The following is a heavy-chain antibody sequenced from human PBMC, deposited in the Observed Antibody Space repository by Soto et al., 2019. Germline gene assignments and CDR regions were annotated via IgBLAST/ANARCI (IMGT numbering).Heavy chain of an antibody. V-gene: IGHV2-70*11. D-gene: IGHD5-12*01. Sequence: SGPTLVNPTQTLTLTCTFSGFSLSTSGMCVSWIRQPPGKALEWLARIDWDDDKYYSTSLKTRLTISKDTSKNQVVLTMTNMDPVDTATYYCARHLTPMGVATNRLGRRGYYYYYMDVWGKGTTVTVSS. CDR3: ARHLTPMGVATNRLGRRGYYYYYMDV. CDR1: GFSLSTSGMC. J-gene: IGHJ6*03. CDR2: IDWDDDK.